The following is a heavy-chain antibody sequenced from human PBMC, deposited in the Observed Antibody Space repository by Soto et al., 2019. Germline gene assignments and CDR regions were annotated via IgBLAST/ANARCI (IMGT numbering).Heavy chain of an antibody. CDR2: ISISKGKT. J-gene: IGHJ6*02. CDR3: ARTGYIGNFGLDV. V-gene: IGHV1-18*03. CDR1: GYTFRNYD. Sequence: QVQLVQSGAEVKRPGASVKVSCKASGYTFRNYDVAWVRRAPGHGLEWMGWISISKGKTYYQESLQGRVTMTMDTGPTTAYMEVRILRSDDMAVYYCARTGYIGNFGLDVWGQGTTVTVSS. D-gene: IGHD5-12*01.